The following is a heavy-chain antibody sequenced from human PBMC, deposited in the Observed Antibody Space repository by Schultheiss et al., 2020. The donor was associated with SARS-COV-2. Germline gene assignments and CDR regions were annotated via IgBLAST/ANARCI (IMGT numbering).Heavy chain of an antibody. J-gene: IGHJ4*02. CDR3: ARGGEYSSASVDY. D-gene: IGHD6-6*01. CDR2: IYYSGST. CDR1: GGSFSGYY. Sequence: SETLSLTCAVYGGSFSGYYWSWIRQPPGKGLEWFGYIYYSGSTNSNPSLKSRLTISVHTSKNQFSLKLSSVTAADTAVYYCARGGEYSSASVDYWGQGTLVTVSS. V-gene: IGHV4-59*12.